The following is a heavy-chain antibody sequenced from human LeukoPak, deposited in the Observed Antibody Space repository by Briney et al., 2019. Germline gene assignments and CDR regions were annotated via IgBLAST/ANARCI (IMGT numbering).Heavy chain of an antibody. V-gene: IGHV4-39*07. CDR3: ARTSSSQDYYFDY. CDR2: IYYSGST. CDR1: GGSISSSSYY. Sequence: SETLSLTCTVSGGSISSSSYYWGWIRQPPGKGLEWIGSIYYSGSTYYNPSLKSRVTISVDTSKNQFSLKLSSVTAADTAVYYCARTSSSQDYYFDYWGQGTLVTVSS. J-gene: IGHJ4*02. D-gene: IGHD6-6*01.